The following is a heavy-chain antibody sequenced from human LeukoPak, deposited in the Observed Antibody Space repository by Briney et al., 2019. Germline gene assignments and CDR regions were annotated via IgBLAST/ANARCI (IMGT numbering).Heavy chain of an antibody. J-gene: IGHJ4*02. D-gene: IGHD2-8*01. CDR3: ATSNGYLDH. V-gene: IGHV3-7*01. Sequence: GGSLRLSCAASGFTFSNYWMTWVRQAPGKGLEWVANIKHDGSEDYYLDSVKGRFTISRDNAKNSLYLQMNSLRAEDTAVYYCATSNGYLDHGGQGTLVTVSS. CDR1: GFTFSNYW. CDR2: IKHDGSED.